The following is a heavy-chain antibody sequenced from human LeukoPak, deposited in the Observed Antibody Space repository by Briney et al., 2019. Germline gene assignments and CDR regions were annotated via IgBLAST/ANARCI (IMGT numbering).Heavy chain of an antibody. CDR2: ISAYNGNT. CDR1: GYTFTSYG. J-gene: IGHJ4*02. V-gene: IGHV1-18*01. D-gene: IGHD3-22*01. Sequence: ASVKVSCKASGYTFTSYGISWVRQAPGQGLEWMGWISAYNGNTNYAQKLQGRVTMTTDTSTSTAYMELRSLRSDDTAVYYCASDPHYYDSSGYPDYWGQGTLVTVSS. CDR3: ASDPHYYDSSGYPDY.